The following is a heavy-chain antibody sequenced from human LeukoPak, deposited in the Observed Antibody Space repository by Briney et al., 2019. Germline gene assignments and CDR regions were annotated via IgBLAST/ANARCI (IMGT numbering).Heavy chain of an antibody. J-gene: IGHJ6*02. CDR3: ARQHCSSTSCSKYYYYYYGMDV. V-gene: IGHV4-59*08. D-gene: IGHD2-2*01. Sequence: SETLSLTCTVSGYSISSGYYWSWIRQPPGKGLEWIGYIYYSGSTNYNPSLKSRVTISVDTSKNQFSLKLSSVTAADTAVYYCARQHCSSTSCSKYYYYYYGMDVWGQGTTVTVSS. CDR1: GYSISSGYY. CDR2: IYYSGST.